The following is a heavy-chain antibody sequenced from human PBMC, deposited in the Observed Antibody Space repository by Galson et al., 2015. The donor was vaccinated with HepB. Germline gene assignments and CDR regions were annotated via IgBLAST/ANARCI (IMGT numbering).Heavy chain of an antibody. CDR3: AREHNFLSAYSFDY. V-gene: IGHV1-3*01. D-gene: IGHD3/OR15-3a*01. Sequence: SVKVSCKASGYTFTSYDVSWVRQAPGQRLEWMGWINAGHGTTKYSQRVQGRVAITADTSATTAYMELSSLTSEDTAVYYCAREHNFLSAYSFDYWGQGTLVTVSS. J-gene: IGHJ4*02. CDR1: GYTFTSYD. CDR2: INAGHGTT.